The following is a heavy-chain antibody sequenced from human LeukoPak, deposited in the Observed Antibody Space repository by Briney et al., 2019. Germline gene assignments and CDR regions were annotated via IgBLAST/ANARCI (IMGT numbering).Heavy chain of an antibody. CDR3: ARATYCGGDCYHWDY. J-gene: IGHJ4*02. Sequence: SETLSLTCTVSGGSISNYYWSLIRQPPGKGLEWIGYIYYSGSTNYNPSLKSRVTISVDTSKNQFSLQLSSVTAADTAVYYCARATYCGGDCYHWDYWGQGTLVTVSS. CDR1: GGSISNYY. V-gene: IGHV4-59*01. D-gene: IGHD2-21*02. CDR2: IYYSGST.